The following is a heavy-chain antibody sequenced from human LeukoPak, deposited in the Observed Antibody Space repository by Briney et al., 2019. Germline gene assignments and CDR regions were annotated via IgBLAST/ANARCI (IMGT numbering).Heavy chain of an antibody. J-gene: IGHJ4*02. D-gene: IGHD5-12*01. CDR3: ARGGYSFDY. CDR1: GFSLSGYW. V-gene: IGHV3-7*01. CDR2: LHANGDEK. Sequence: GGSLRLSCAASGFSLSGYWMSWVRQAPGKGLEWVARLHANGDEKNFVGSVQGRFTVSRDNAKNSLYLQMNSRRVEDTAVYYCARGGYSFDYLGQGTLVTVSS.